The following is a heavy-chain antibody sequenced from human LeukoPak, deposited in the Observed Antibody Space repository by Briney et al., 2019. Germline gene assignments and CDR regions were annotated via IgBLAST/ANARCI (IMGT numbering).Heavy chain of an antibody. V-gene: IGHV4-34*01. J-gene: IGHJ6*02. D-gene: IGHD1-14*01. Sequence: SETLSLTCAVYGGSFSGYYWSWIRQPPGKRLEWIGEINHSGSTNYNPSLKSRVTISVDTSKNQFSLKLSSVTAADTAVYYCARGVPVYYYYYYGMDVWGQGTTVTVSS. CDR3: ARGVPVYYYYYYGMDV. CDR2: INHSGST. CDR1: GGSFSGYY.